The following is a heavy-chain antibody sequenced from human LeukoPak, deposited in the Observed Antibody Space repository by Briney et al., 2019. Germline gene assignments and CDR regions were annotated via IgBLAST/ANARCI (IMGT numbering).Heavy chain of an antibody. CDR2: ISSSSYI. J-gene: IGHJ4*02. D-gene: IGHD6-6*01. CDR1: GFTFSSFT. Sequence: GGSLRLSCAASGFTFSSFTMNWVRQAPGKGLEWVSSISSSSYIYSADSVKGRFTISRDNARNSLYLRMNSLRAEDTAVYYCARDHGAYSSSPIDYWGQGTLVTVSS. CDR3: ARDHGAYSSSPIDY. V-gene: IGHV3-21*01.